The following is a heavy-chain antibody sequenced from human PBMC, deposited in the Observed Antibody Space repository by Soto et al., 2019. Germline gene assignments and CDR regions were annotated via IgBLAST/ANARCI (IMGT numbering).Heavy chain of an antibody. CDR3: ASIGGKFAYYYYGMDV. Sequence: KPSETLSLTCAVYGGSFSGYYWSWIRQPPGKGLEWIGEINHSGSTNYNPSLKSRVTISVDTSKNQFSLKLSSVTAADTAVYYCASIGGKFAYYYYGMDVWGQGTTVTVSS. CDR2: INHSGST. D-gene: IGHD3-16*01. CDR1: GGSFSGYY. V-gene: IGHV4-34*01. J-gene: IGHJ6*02.